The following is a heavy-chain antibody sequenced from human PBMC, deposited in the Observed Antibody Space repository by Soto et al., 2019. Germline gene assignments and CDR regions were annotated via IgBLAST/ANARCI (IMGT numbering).Heavy chain of an antibody. J-gene: IGHJ3*02. Sequence: VGSLRLSCGASGFTFSNYGMHWVRHAPGKGLEWVAVIWSDVNNRFYADSVRGRFTFSRDNSKNTLSLQMNSLRVEDTAVYYCVRERAPFDAFDIWGQGTMVTVSS. CDR1: GFTFSNYG. CDR2: IWSDVNNR. V-gene: IGHV3-33*01. CDR3: VRERAPFDAFDI.